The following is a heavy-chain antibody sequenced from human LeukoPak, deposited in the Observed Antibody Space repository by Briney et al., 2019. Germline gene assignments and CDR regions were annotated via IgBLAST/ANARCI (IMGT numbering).Heavy chain of an antibody. CDR3: ARDPVLRFLEWSIRGWLDP. CDR2: INPNSGGT. Sequence: GASVKVSCKASGYTFTGYYMHWVRQAPGQGLEWMGWINPNSGGTNYAQKFQGRVTMTRDTSISTAYMELSRLRSDDTAVYYCARDPVLRFLEWSIRGWLDPWGQGTLVTVSS. V-gene: IGHV1-2*02. J-gene: IGHJ5*02. D-gene: IGHD3-3*01. CDR1: GYTFTGYY.